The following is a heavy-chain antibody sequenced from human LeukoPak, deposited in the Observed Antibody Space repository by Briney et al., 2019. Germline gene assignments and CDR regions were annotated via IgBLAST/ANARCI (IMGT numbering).Heavy chain of an antibody. D-gene: IGHD5-18*01. CDR1: GGSISSGSYY. CDR3: ARDPETGVDTAPTRGDY. V-gene: IGHV4-61*02. J-gene: IGHJ4*02. Sequence: SQTLSLTCTVSGGSISSGSYYWSWIRQPAGKGLEWIGRIYTSGSTNYNPSLKSRVTISVDTSKNQFSLKLSSVTAADTAVYYCARDPETGVDTAPTRGDYWGQGTLVTVSS. CDR2: IYTSGST.